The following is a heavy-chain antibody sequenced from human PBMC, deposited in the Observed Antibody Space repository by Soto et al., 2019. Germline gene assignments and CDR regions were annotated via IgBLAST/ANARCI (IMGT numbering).Heavy chain of an antibody. CDR2: IYYSGST. V-gene: IGHV4-39*01. CDR3: ARQVFSSGWYGMFGDYDY. D-gene: IGHD6-19*01. Sequence: SETLSLTCTVSGGSISSSSYYWDWIRQPPGKGLEWIGSIYYSGSTYYNPSLKSRVTISVDTSKNQFSLKLSSVTAAGTAVYYCARQVFSSGWYGMFGDYDYRAQRTPVTGSS. J-gene: IGHJ4*02. CDR1: GGSISSSSYY.